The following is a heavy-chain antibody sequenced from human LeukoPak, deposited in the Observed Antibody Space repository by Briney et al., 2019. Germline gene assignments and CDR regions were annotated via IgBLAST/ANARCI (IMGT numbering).Heavy chain of an antibody. CDR2: INWNGGST. CDR3: ASAGLTYGSGSYFVY. CDR1: GFPFDDYG. D-gene: IGHD3-10*01. J-gene: IGHJ4*02. V-gene: IGHV3-20*04. Sequence: GGSLRLSCAASGFPFDDYGMTWVRQAPGKGLEWVSGINWNGGSTGYADSVKGRFTISRDNAKNSLYLQMNSLRAGDTALYYCASAGLTYGSGSYFVYWGQGTLVTVSS.